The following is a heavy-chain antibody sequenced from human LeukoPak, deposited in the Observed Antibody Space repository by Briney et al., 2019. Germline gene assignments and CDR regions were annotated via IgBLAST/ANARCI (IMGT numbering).Heavy chain of an antibody. CDR3: ARDKSSVAHNWFDP. CDR2: VSGYNGNT. D-gene: IGHD3-10*01. V-gene: IGHV1-18*01. J-gene: IGHJ5*02. CDR1: GYTFTSYG. Sequence: ASVKVSCKASGYTFTSYGISWVRQAPGQGLEWMGWVSGYNGNTDYAQNLQGRVTMTTDTSTSTAYMELRSLRSDDTAVYYCARDKSSVAHNWFDPWGQGTLVTVS.